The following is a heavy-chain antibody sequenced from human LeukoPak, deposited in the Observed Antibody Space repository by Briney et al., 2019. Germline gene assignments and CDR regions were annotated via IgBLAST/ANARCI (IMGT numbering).Heavy chain of an antibody. CDR1: GYTSTSYG. V-gene: IGHV1-18*01. Sequence: ASVKVSCKASGYTSTSYGISWVRQAPGQGLEWMGWISAYNGNTNYAQKLQGRVTMTTDTSTSTAYMELRSLRSDDTAVYYCARFKPYYYDSSGYYDYWGQGTLVSVSS. CDR3: ARFKPYYYDSSGYYDY. D-gene: IGHD3-22*01. J-gene: IGHJ4*02. CDR2: ISAYNGNT.